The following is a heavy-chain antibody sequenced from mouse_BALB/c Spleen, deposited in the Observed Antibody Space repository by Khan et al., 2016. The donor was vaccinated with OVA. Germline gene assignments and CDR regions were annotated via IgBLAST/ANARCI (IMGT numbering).Heavy chain of an antibody. CDR2: ILPGSGNT. CDR3: ARGGYGGFAY. Sequence: QVQLQQSGAELMKPGASVKISCKATGYTFSSYWIEWVKQRPGHGLEWIGDILPGSGNTKYNEKFRGKATFTADTSSNTAYMQLSSLTSEDSAVYYCARGGYGGFAYWGQGTLVTVSA. D-gene: IGHD2-2*01. V-gene: IGHV1-9*01. J-gene: IGHJ3*01. CDR1: GYTFSSYW.